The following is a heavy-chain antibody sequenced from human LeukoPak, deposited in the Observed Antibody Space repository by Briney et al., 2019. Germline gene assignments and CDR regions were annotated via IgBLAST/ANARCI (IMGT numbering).Heavy chain of an antibody. J-gene: IGHJ4*02. D-gene: IGHD4-17*01. CDR1: GGSISSSSYY. Sequence: SETLSLTCTVSGGSISSSSYYWGWIRQPPGKGLEWTGSIYYSGSTYYNPSLKSRVTISVDTSKNQFSLKLNSVTAADTAVYYCARHPPLTVTTEFDYWGQGTLVTVSS. CDR3: ARHPPLTVTTEFDY. V-gene: IGHV4-39*01. CDR2: IYYSGST.